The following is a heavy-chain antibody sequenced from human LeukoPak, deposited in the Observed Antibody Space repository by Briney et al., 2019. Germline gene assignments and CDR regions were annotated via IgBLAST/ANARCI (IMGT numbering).Heavy chain of an antibody. CDR1: GYTFTSYG. CDR2: INPNSGGT. Sequence: ASVKVSCKASGYTFTSYGISWVRQAPGQGLEWMGRINPNSGGTNYAQKFQGWVTMTRDTSISTAYMELSRLRSDDTAVYYCARGWRGPDNWFDPWGQGTLVTVSS. J-gene: IGHJ5*02. CDR3: ARGWRGPDNWFDP. V-gene: IGHV1-2*04. D-gene: IGHD5-12*01.